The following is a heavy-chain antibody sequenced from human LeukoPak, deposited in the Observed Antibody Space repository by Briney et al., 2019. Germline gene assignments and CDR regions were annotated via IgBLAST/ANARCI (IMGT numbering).Heavy chain of an antibody. CDR2: TKPEGSAQ. Sequence: GGSLRISCAASGFTFNNYWMTWVRQAPGKGLEWVANTKPEGSAQYYADSVRGRFTISRDNAKNSVFLHMNSLRAEDTAVYHCARPYGAGWSGLEHWGRGTLVTVSS. D-gene: IGHD6-19*01. CDR1: GFTFNNYW. V-gene: IGHV3-7*01. CDR3: ARPYGAGWSGLEH. J-gene: IGHJ4*02.